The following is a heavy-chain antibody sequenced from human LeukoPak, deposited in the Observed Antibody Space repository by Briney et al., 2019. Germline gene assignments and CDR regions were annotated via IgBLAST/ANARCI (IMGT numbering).Heavy chain of an antibody. CDR2: ISSSSSYI. D-gene: IGHD1-1*01. V-gene: IGHV3-21*01. CDR3: AGRRTTGTAAQDY. Sequence: GGSLRLSCAASGFTFSNYWMNWVRQAPGKGLEWVSSISSSSSYIYYADSVKGRFTISRDNAKNSLYLQMNSLRAEDTAVYYCAGRRTTGTAAQDYWGQGTLVTVSS. CDR1: GFTFSNYW. J-gene: IGHJ4*02.